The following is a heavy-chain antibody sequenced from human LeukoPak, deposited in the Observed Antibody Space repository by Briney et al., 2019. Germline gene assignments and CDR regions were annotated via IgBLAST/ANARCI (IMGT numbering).Heavy chain of an antibody. CDR1: GFTFTTYW. CDR3: ARVSLIPTPDY. CDR2: IKQDGTEK. J-gene: IGHJ4*02. V-gene: IGHV3-7*01. Sequence: GGSLRLSCAASGFTFTTYWMSWVRQAPGKGLEWVANIKQDGTEKYYVDSVKGRFTISRDNAKNSLYLQMNSLRAEDTAVYYCARVSLIPTPDYWGQGTLVTVSS. D-gene: IGHD2-15*01.